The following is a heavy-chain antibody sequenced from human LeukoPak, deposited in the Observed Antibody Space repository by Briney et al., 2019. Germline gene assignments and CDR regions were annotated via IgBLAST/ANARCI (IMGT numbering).Heavy chain of an antibody. Sequence: SQTLSLTCAISGDSVSSNGAAWNWIRQSPSRGLEWLGRTYYRSKWYNDYAVSVKSRITINPDTSKNQFSLQLNSVTPEDTAVYYCARDQREYNWNDEGNWFDPWGQGTLVTVSS. J-gene: IGHJ5*02. V-gene: IGHV6-1*01. CDR3: ARDQREYNWNDEGNWFDP. CDR1: GDSVSSNGAA. D-gene: IGHD1-1*01. CDR2: TYYRSKWYN.